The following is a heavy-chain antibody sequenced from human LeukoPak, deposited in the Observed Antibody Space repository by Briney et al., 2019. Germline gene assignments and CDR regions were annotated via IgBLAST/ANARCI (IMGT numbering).Heavy chain of an antibody. CDR2: IYFSGST. J-gene: IGHJ4*02. CDR3: ARQKWLQLGYFDY. V-gene: IGHV4-59*08. D-gene: IGHD5-24*01. CDR1: GGSISGYY. Sequence: SETLSLTCTVSGGSISGYYWNWIRQPPGKGLEWIGYIYFSGSTYYNASLKSRVTISVDTSKNQFSLNLTAVTAADTAVYYCARQKWLQLGYFDYWGQGTLVTVSS.